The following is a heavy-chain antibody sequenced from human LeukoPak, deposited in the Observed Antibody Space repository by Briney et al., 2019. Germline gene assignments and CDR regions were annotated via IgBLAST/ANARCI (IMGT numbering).Heavy chain of an antibody. V-gene: IGHV3-23*01. D-gene: IGHD3-10*01. CDR3: AKGDRDTMVFDP. CDR2: VSGSGGST. Sequence: PGGSLRLSCAASGFTFSSYAMSWVRQAPGKGLEWVSAVSGSGGSTYYADSVKGRFTIFRDNSKNTLYLQMNSLRAEDTAVYYCAKGDRDTMVFDPWGQGTLVTVSS. CDR1: GFTFSSYA. J-gene: IGHJ5*02.